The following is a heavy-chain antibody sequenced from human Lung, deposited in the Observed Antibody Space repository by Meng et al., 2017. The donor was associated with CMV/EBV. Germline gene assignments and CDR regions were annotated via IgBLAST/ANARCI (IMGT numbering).Heavy chain of an antibody. CDR2: ISYDGTNK. D-gene: IGHD3-22*01. J-gene: IGHJ6*02. V-gene: IGHV3-30-3*01. CDR3: ARAYYYDSSGYYIAPNYYYYGMDV. CDR1: GSAFTFSSYD. Sequence: GGSLRLSCAGSGSAFTFSSYDMHWVRQAPGKGLEWVADISYDGTNKYYAESVKGRFTISRDNAKNSLYLQMNSLRAEDTAVYYCARAYYYDSSGYYIAPNYYYYGMDVWGQGTTVTVSS.